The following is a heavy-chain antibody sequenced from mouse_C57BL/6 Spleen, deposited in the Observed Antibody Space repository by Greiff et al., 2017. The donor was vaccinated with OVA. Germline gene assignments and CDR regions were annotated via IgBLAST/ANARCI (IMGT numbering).Heavy chain of an antibody. D-gene: IGHD1-1*01. V-gene: IGHV14-2*01. CDR3: AITTVVGY. J-gene: IGHJ2*01. CDR1: GFTLKDYY. Sequence: VQLQQSGAELVKPGASVKLSCTASGFTLKDYYMHWVKQRTEQGLEWIGRIDPEDGETKYAPKFQGRATITADTTSNTAYQLLSSLTAEDTAVYYGAITTVVGYWGQGTTLTVSS. CDR2: IDPEDGET.